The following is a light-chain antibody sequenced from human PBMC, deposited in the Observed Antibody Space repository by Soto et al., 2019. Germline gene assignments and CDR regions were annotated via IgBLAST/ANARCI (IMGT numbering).Light chain of an antibody. CDR3: QQYKNWPPWT. Sequence: EIVMTQSPATLSVSPGERATLSCRASQSVSGNLAWYQQKPGQAPRLLIYGTYIRATGIPARFSGSGSGTEFTLTISSLQSEDFAVYYCQQYKNWPPWTFGQGTKLEIK. J-gene: IGKJ1*01. V-gene: IGKV3-15*01. CDR2: GTY. CDR1: QSVSGN.